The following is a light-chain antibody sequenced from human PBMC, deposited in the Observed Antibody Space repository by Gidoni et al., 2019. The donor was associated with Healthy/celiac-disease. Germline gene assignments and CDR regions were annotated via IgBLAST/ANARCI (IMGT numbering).Light chain of an antibody. V-gene: IGKV2-28*01. CDR1: QSLLHSNGYNY. J-gene: IGKJ4*01. Sequence: DVVMTQSPLSLPVTPGEPASISCMASQSLLHSNGYNYLDWYLQKPGQSPQLLIYLGSNRASGVPYRFSGSGSGTDFTLKISRVESEDVGVYYCMQALQTPLTFGGGTKVEIK. CDR3: MQALQTPLT. CDR2: LGS.